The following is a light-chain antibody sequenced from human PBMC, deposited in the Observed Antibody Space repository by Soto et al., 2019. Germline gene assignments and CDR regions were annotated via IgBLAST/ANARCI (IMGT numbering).Light chain of an antibody. J-gene: IGKJ2*01. CDR3: QQSYSTPLYT. V-gene: IGKV1-39*01. Sequence: DIQMTQSPSSLSASGGDRVTITVLASQSINSYLNWYQQKPWKAPKLLIYAASSLQSGVPSRLSGSGSGTDCTLTISSLPPEDFATYYWQQSYSTPLYTFGHGTKLEIK. CDR2: AAS. CDR1: QSINSY.